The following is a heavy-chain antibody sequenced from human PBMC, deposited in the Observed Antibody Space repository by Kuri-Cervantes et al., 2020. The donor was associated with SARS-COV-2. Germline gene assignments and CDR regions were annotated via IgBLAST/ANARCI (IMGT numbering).Heavy chain of an antibody. Sequence: GESLKISRAASGFTFSDYYMSWIRQAPGKGLEWVSYISSSSSYTNYADSVKGRFTISRDNAKNSLYLQMNSLRAEDTAVYYCARAITMIVVVSPYFDYWGQGTLVTVSS. J-gene: IGHJ4*02. CDR3: ARAITMIVVVSPYFDY. D-gene: IGHD3-22*01. CDR2: ISSSSSYT. CDR1: GFTFSDYY. V-gene: IGHV3-11*06.